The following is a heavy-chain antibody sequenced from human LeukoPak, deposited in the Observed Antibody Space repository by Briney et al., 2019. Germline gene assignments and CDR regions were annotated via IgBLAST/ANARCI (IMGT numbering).Heavy chain of an antibody. CDR1: GYSFTGHY. D-gene: IGHD3-22*01. CDR2: INPKNGDT. J-gene: IGHJ4*02. Sequence: ASVKVSCKASGYSFTGHYLHWVRQAPGQGLEWMGWINPKNGDTRYARKFKGRVTLTRDTSITTAYMDLSSLTSDDTAVYYCARGDSGSSGNLLRDGWGQGTLVIVSS. CDR3: ARGDSGSSGNLLRDG. V-gene: IGHV1-2*02.